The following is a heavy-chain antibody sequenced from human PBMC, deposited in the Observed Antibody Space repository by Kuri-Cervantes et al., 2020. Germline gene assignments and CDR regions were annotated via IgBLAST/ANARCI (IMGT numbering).Heavy chain of an antibody. CDR1: GFTFSRYG. CDR2: ISYDGNSK. Sequence: GGSLRLSCLASGFTFSRYGMNWVRQAPGKGLEWVAIISYDGNSKYYADSVKGRFTVSRDKSKNTLYLQMNSLRVEDTAVYYCARARGGQLERRRCFDDWGQGTLVTVSS. CDR3: ARARGGQLERRRCFDD. J-gene: IGHJ4*02. V-gene: IGHV3-33*01. D-gene: IGHD1-1*01.